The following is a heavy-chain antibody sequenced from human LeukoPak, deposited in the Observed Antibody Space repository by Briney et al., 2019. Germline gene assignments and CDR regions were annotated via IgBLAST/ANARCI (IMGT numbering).Heavy chain of an antibody. D-gene: IGHD3-10*01. V-gene: IGHV1-18*01. J-gene: IGHJ4*02. CDR2: ISAYNGNT. CDR1: GYTFTSYG. Sequence: ASVKVLSKASGYTFTSYGISWVRQAPAQRLEWMGWISAYNGNTNYAQKPQGRVTMTTDTSTSTAYMEMRRLRSDDTTVYYCARDRYYGSGSYYTNKPFDYWGQGTLVTVSS. CDR3: ARDRYYGSGSYYTNKPFDY.